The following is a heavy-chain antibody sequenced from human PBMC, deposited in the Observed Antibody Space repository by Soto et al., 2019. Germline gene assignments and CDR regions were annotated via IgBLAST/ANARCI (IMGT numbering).Heavy chain of an antibody. CDR2: IGTAGDT. CDR1: GFTFSSYD. CDR3: ARDGGDYGAFDI. V-gene: IGHV3-13*01. J-gene: IGHJ3*02. D-gene: IGHD4-17*01. Sequence: PGGSLRLSCAASGFTFSSYDMHWVRQATGKGLEWVSAIGTAGDTYYPGSVKGRFTISRENAKNSLYLQMNSLRAGDTAVYYCARDGGDYGAFDIWGQGTMVTVS.